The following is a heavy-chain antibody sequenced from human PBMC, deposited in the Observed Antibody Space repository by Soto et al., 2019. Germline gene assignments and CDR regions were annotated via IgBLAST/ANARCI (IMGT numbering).Heavy chain of an antibody. Sequence: GSLRLSCAASGFTFSSYAMSWVRQAPGKGLEWVSAISGSGGSTYYADSVKGRFTISRDNSKNTLYLQMNSLRAEDTAVYYCAKARRVVVPAAIGFDPWGQGTLVTVSS. D-gene: IGHD2-2*02. V-gene: IGHV3-23*01. CDR1: GFTFSSYA. J-gene: IGHJ5*02. CDR2: ISGSGGST. CDR3: AKARRVVVPAAIGFDP.